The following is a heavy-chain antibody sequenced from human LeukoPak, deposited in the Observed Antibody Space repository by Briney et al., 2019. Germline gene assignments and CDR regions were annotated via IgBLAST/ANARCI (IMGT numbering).Heavy chain of an antibody. CDR2: IYYTGIT. CDR1: GGSISSYY. CDR3: ARMGAIAGASANPDY. J-gene: IGHJ4*02. D-gene: IGHD4/OR15-4a*01. V-gene: IGHV4-59*01. Sequence: PSETLSLTCTVSGGSISSYYRSWIRQPPGKGLEWIGYIYYTGITDYSPSLKSRVTISVDTSKNQLSLRLNSVTTADTAVYYCARMGAIAGASANPDYWGQGTLVTVSS.